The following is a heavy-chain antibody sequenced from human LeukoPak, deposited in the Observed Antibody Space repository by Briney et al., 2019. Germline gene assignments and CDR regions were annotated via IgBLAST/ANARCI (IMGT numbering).Heavy chain of an antibody. J-gene: IGHJ4*02. CDR3: ARDLYGSGNVY. CDR1: GFTFSSYA. D-gene: IGHD3-10*01. V-gene: IGHV3-30*04. CDR2: ISYDGSNK. Sequence: GGSLRLSCAASGFTFSSYAMHWVRQAPGKGLEWVAVISYDGSNKYYADSVKGRFTISRDNSKNTLYLQMNSLRAEDTAVYYCARDLYGSGNVYWGQGTLVTVS.